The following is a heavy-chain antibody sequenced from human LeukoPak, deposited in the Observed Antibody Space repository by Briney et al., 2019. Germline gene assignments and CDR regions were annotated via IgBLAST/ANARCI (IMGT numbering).Heavy chain of an antibody. V-gene: IGHV3-30*04. CDR3: ARDYYDAVAYYYEFAFDI. J-gene: IGHJ3*02. Sequence: PGRSLRLSCAASGFTFTTYAMHWVRQAPGKGLEWVAVISYDGSYTYYADSAQGRFSISRDNSKNTLYLQMNSLRAEDTAVYFCARDYYDAVAYYYEFAFDIWGHGTKVTVSS. CDR1: GFTFTTYA. CDR2: ISYDGSYT. D-gene: IGHD3-22*01.